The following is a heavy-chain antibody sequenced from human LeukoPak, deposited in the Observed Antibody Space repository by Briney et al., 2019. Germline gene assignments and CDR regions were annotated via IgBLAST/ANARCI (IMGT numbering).Heavy chain of an antibody. J-gene: IGHJ4*02. D-gene: IGHD3-9*01. Sequence: GSLRLSCAASGFTFSSYEMSWVRQAPGKGLEWVSAISGSGGSTYYADSVKGRFTISRDNSKNTLYLQMNSLRAEDTAVYYCAKFRLTGYQEQEFDYWGQGTLVTVSS. CDR2: ISGSGGST. CDR3: AKFRLTGYQEQEFDY. CDR1: GFTFSSYE. V-gene: IGHV3-23*01.